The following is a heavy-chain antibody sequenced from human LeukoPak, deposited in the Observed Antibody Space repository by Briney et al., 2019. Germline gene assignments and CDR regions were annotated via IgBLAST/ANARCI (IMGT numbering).Heavy chain of an antibody. CDR2: ISYDGSNK. CDR3: AREECSSTSCYSGNY. J-gene: IGHJ4*02. D-gene: IGHD2-2*02. CDR1: GFTFSSYG. Sequence: AGGSLRLSCAASGFTFSSYGMHWVRQAPGKGLEWVAVISYDGSNKYYADSVKGRFTISRDNSKNTLYLQMNSLRAEDTAVYYCAREECSSTSCYSGNYWGQGTLVTVSS. V-gene: IGHV3-30*03.